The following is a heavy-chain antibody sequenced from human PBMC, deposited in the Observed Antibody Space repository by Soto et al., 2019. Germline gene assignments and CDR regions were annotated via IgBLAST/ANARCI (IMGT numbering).Heavy chain of an antibody. CDR2: ISGSGGST. D-gene: IGHD6-19*01. CDR3: AKDRRPPYSSAPTDAFDI. Sequence: EVQLLESGGGLVQPGGSLRLSCAASGFTFSSYAMSWVRQAPGKGLEWVSAISGSGGSTYYADSVKGRFTISRDNSKNTLYLQMNSLRAEDTAVYDCAKDRRPPYSSAPTDAFDIWGQGTMVTVSS. CDR1: GFTFSSYA. V-gene: IGHV3-23*01. J-gene: IGHJ3*02.